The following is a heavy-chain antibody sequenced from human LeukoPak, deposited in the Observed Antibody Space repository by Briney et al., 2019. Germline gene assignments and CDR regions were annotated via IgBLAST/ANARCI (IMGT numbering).Heavy chain of an antibody. CDR2: INHSGST. J-gene: IGHJ4*02. Sequence: PSETLSLTCAVYGGSFSGYYWSWIRQPPGKGLEWIGEINHSGSTNYNPSLKSRVTISVDTSKNQFSLKLSSVTAADTAVYYCATLRRARGGYNLDYWGQGTLVTVSS. CDR3: ATLRRARGGYNLDY. V-gene: IGHV4-34*01. CDR1: GGSFSGYY. D-gene: IGHD5-24*01.